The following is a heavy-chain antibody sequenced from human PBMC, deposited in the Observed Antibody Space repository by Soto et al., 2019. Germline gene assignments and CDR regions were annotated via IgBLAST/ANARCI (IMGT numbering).Heavy chain of an antibody. D-gene: IGHD2-8*02. CDR2: VYHTGTT. J-gene: IGHJ4*02. CDR3: ARVEYTGGIYYPYDY. CDR1: GGSIRPYY. V-gene: IGHV4-59*01. Sequence: QVQLQESGPGLVKPSETLSLTCTVSGGSIRPYYWHWIRQPPGMGLEWIGNVYHTGTTSYSPSLTNRVTISVDTSKNHFSLRLTSVTSADTAVYFCARVEYTGGIYYPYDYWGQGILVTVSS.